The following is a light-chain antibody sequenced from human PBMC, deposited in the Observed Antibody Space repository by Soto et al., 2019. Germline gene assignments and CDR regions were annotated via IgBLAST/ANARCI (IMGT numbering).Light chain of an antibody. CDR1: QSVSST. J-gene: IGKJ1*01. CDR3: QQYNNWPST. CDR2: DAS. V-gene: IGKV3-15*01. Sequence: EIVMTQSPATLSLSPGEIATLSCRASQSVSSTLAWYQQKPCQAPRLLIYDASSRATGIPARFSGSGSGTEFTLTISSLQSEDFSVYYCQQYNNWPSTFGQGTKVEIK.